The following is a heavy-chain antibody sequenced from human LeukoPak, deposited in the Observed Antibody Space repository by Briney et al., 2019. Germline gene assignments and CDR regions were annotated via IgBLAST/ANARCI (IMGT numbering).Heavy chain of an antibody. CDR3: ARAGYSGSYFFDY. D-gene: IGHD1-26*01. J-gene: IGHJ4*02. CDR2: IYYSGST. Sequence: PSETLSLTCTVSGGSISSGGYYWSWIRRHPGKGLEWIGYIYYSGSTYYNPSLKSRVTISVDTSKNQFSLKLSSVTAADTAVYYCARAGYSGSYFFDYWGQGTLVTVSS. CDR1: GGSISSGGYY. V-gene: IGHV4-31*03.